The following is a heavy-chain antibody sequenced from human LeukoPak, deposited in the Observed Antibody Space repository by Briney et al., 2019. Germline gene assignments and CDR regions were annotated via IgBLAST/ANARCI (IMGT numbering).Heavy chain of an antibody. D-gene: IGHD4-23*01. CDR2: ISTDGYTT. CDR3: VVGGSSGY. Sequence: GGSLRLSCAASGLAFSAYKMHWVRQAPRKGLVWVSRISTDGYTTDYADFVQGRFTASRDNTKNTWSLETNSLRAEDTAVYYCVVGGSSGYWGQGTLVTVSS. J-gene: IGHJ4*02. CDR1: GLAFSAYK. V-gene: IGHV3-74*01.